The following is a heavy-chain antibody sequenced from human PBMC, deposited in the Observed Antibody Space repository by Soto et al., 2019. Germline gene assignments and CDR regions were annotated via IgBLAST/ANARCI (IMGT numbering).Heavy chain of an antibody. CDR2: ISSSGSTI. Sequence: GGSLRLSCAASGFTFSSYEMNWVRQAPGKGLEWVSYISSSGSTIYYADSVKGRFTISRDNAKNSPYLQMNSLRAEDTAVYYCARDYRWYSDYYYYGMDVWGQGTTVTVSS. CDR1: GFTFSSYE. J-gene: IGHJ6*02. CDR3: ARDYRWYSDYYYYGMDV. D-gene: IGHD6-13*01. V-gene: IGHV3-48*03.